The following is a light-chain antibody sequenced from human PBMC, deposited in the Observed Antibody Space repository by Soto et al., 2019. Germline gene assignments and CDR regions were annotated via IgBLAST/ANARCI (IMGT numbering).Light chain of an antibody. CDR3: QQRSNWPPT. J-gene: IGKJ1*01. CDR1: QSVSSD. CDR2: DAS. Sequence: EIVLTQSAATLSLSPGERATLSCRASQSVSSDLAWYQQKPGQAPRLLIYDASTRATGIPARFSGSGSGTDFTLTITSLEPEDFAVYYCQQRSNWPPTFGQGTKVEIK. V-gene: IGKV3-11*01.